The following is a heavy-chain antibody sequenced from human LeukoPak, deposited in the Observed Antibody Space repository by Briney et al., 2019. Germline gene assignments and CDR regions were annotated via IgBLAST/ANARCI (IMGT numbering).Heavy chain of an antibody. D-gene: IGHD1-26*01. CDR1: GGTFSSNA. CDR2: ITDSGGGT. CDR3: AKGSATPY. J-gene: IGHJ4*02. Sequence: SCKASGGTFSSNAMSWVRQAPGKGLEWVSSITDSGGGTQYADSVKGRFTISRDNSKNTLYLQMNSLRAEDTAVYYCAKGSATPYWGQGTLVTVST. V-gene: IGHV3-23*01.